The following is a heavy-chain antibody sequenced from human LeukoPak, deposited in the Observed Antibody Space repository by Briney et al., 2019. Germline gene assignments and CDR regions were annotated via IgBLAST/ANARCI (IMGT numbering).Heavy chain of an antibody. CDR3: ARDNMGIAAAGDY. V-gene: IGHV3-33*01. D-gene: IGHD6-13*01. CDR1: GFSFSSYG. CDR2: IWFAK. Sequence: GRSPRLSCATSGFSFSSYGMHWVRQAPGKGLEWVAVIWFAKYYVDSVKGRFTISRDNSKNTLYLQMNSLRAEDTAVYYCARDNMGIAAAGDYWGQGTLVTVSS. J-gene: IGHJ4*02.